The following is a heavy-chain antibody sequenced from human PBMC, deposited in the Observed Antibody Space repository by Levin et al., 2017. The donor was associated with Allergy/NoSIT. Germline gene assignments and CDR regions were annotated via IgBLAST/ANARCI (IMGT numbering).Heavy chain of an antibody. CDR3: ARQCYDILTGYYNFDY. V-gene: IGHV4-39*01. CDR2: IYNSGST. CDR1: GGSISSSISY. J-gene: IGHJ4*02. D-gene: IGHD3-9*01. Sequence: SQTLSLTCTVSGGSISSSISYWGWIRQAPGKGLEWIGSIYNSGSTYYNPSLKSRVTTSVDTSKNQFSLQLSSVTAADTAVYYCARQCYDILTGYYNFDYWGQGTLVTVSS.